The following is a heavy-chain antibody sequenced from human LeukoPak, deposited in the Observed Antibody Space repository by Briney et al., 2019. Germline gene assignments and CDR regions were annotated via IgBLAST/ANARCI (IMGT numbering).Heavy chain of an antibody. Sequence: PGGSLRLSCAASGFTFSSYAMSWVRQASGKGLEWVSAISGSGGSTYYADSVKGRFTISRDNSKNTLYLQMSSLGAEDTAVYYCAKIYSSSWYGLIDYWGQGTLVTVSS. CDR2: ISGSGGST. CDR3: AKIYSSSWYGLIDY. V-gene: IGHV3-23*01. CDR1: GFTFSSYA. D-gene: IGHD6-13*01. J-gene: IGHJ4*02.